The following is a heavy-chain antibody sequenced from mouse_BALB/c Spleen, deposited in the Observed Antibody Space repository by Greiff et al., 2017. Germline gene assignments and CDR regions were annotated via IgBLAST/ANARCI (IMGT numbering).Heavy chain of an antibody. Sequence: VKLMESGAELVRPGSSVKISCKASGYAFSSYWMNWVKQRPGQGLEWIGQIYPGDGDTNYNGKFKGKATLTADKSSSTAYMQLSSLTSEDSAVYFCARKGVTTVVAGDYWGQGTTLTVSS. V-gene: IGHV1-80*01. CDR2: IYPGDGDT. CDR3: ARKGVTTVVAGDY. J-gene: IGHJ2*01. CDR1: GYAFSSYW. D-gene: IGHD1-1*01.